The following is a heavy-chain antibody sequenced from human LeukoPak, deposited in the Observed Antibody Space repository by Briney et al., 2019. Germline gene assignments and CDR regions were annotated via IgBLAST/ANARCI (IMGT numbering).Heavy chain of an antibody. Sequence: ASVKVSCKASGYTFTGYYMHGVRQAPGQGHERMGWINPNSGGTNYAQKFQGWVTMTRDTSISTAYMELSRLRSDDTAVYYCASGHGSVHDAFDIWGQGTMVTVSS. J-gene: IGHJ3*02. V-gene: IGHV1-2*04. CDR3: ASGHGSVHDAFDI. CDR1: GYTFTGYY. CDR2: INPNSGGT. D-gene: IGHD3-10*01.